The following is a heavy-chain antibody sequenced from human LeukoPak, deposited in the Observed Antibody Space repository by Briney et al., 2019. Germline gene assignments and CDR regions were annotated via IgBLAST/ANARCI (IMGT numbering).Heavy chain of an antibody. D-gene: IGHD4-23*01. CDR3: ARDLGLYDYGGNIDY. J-gene: IGHJ4*02. CDR2: ISGSSRTM. CDR1: GFTCSTYS. Sequence: GGSLRLSCAASGFTCSTYSMNWVRQAPGKGVEWVSYISGSSRTMYYADSVKGRFTVSRDNVKKSLYLQMNSLRAEDTAVYYCARDLGLYDYGGNIDYWGQGTLVTVSS. V-gene: IGHV3-48*04.